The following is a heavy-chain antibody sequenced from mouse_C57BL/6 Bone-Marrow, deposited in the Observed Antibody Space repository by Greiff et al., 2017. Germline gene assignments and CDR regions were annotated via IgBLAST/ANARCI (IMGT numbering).Heavy chain of an antibody. CDR1: GFTFSDYY. Sequence: DVHLVESGGGLVQPGGSLKLSCAASGFTFSDYYMYWVRQTPEKRLEWVGYISNGGGSTYYPDTVKGRFTISRDNAKNTLYLHMSRLKSEDTAMYYCAISKDYDAMDYWGQGTSVTVSS. V-gene: IGHV5-12*01. J-gene: IGHJ4*01. CDR3: AISKDYDAMDY. CDR2: ISNGGGST.